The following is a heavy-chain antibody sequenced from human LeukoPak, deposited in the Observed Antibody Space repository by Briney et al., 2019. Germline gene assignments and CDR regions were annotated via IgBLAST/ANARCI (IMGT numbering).Heavy chain of an antibody. CDR3: ARDAIGYCSGGSCYSWYFDL. D-gene: IGHD2-15*01. CDR2: IYYSGST. Sequence: PSETLSLTCTVSGGSISSGDYYWSWIRQPPGKGLEWIGYIYYSGSTYYNPSLKSRVTISVDTSKNQFSLKLSSVTAADTAVYYCARDAIGYCSGGSCYSWYFDLWGRGTLVTVSS. V-gene: IGHV4-30-4*01. J-gene: IGHJ2*01. CDR1: GGSISSGDYY.